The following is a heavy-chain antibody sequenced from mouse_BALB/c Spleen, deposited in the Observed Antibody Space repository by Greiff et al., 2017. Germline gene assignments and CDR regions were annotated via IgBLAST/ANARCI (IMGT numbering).Heavy chain of an antibody. J-gene: IGHJ4*01. Sequence: EVQVVESGGGLVKPGGSLKLSCAASGFAFSSYDMSWVRQTPEKRLEWVAYISSGGGSTYYPDTVKGRFTISRDNAKNTLYLQMSSLKSEDTAMYYCAKIYYDYDKGENYAMDYWGQGTSVTVSS. V-gene: IGHV5-12-1*01. CDR2: ISSGGGST. CDR1: GFAFSSYD. D-gene: IGHD2-4*01. CDR3: AKIYYDYDKGENYAMDY.